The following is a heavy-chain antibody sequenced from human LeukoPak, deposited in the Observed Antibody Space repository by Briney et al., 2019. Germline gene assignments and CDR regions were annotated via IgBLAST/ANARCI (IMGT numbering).Heavy chain of an antibody. V-gene: IGHV3-7*01. Sequence: GGTLRLSCTASGFTFSNYWMSWVRQAPGEGLEWLANIKQDGSEKYYVDSVKGRFTISRDNAKNSLYLQINSLRAEDTAVYYCAREPYYYGSSALYFDYWGQGTLVTVSS. D-gene: IGHD3-22*01. J-gene: IGHJ4*02. CDR3: AREPYYYGSSALYFDY. CDR2: IKQDGSEK. CDR1: GFTFSNYW.